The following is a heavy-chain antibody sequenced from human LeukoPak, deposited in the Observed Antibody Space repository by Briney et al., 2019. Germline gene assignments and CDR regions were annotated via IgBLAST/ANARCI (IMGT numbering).Heavy chain of an antibody. J-gene: IGHJ4*02. Sequence: PGGSLRLSCAASRFTFSTYGMHWVRQAPGKGLEWVAYIQYDGSNQQYADSVKGRFSISKDSSKNILYLQMNSLRAEDTAVYYCAKVSSGVNTPVDYWGQGTLVTVSS. V-gene: IGHV3-30*02. CDR2: IQYDGSNQ. CDR3: AKVSSGVNTPVDY. D-gene: IGHD6-19*01. CDR1: RFTFSTYG.